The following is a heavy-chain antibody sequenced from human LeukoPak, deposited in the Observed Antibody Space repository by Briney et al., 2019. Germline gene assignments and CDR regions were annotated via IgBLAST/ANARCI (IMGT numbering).Heavy chain of an antibody. CDR1: GFTFSSYG. V-gene: IGHV3-30*18. D-gene: IGHD3-9*01. Sequence: GRSLRLSCAASGFTFSSYGMHWVRQAPGKGLEWVAVISYDGSNKYYADSVKGRFTISRDNSKNTLYLQMNSLRAEDTAVYYCAKDLYDILTGYCFDYWGQATLVTVSS. CDR2: ISYDGSNK. CDR3: AKDLYDILTGYCFDY. J-gene: IGHJ4*02.